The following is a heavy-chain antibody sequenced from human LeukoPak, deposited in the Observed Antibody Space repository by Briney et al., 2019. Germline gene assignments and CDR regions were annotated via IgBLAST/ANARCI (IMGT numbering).Heavy chain of an antibody. CDR1: GGSISSHY. J-gene: IGHJ6*03. V-gene: IGHV4-59*11. CDR2: IYYSGST. Sequence: SATLSLTCTVSGGSISSHYWSWIRQPPGKGLEWIGYIYYSGSTNYNPSLKSRVTISVDTSKNQFSLKLSSVTAADTAVYYCATCGYSGYDCYYYMDVWGKGTTVTVSS. CDR3: ATCGYSGYDCYYYMDV. D-gene: IGHD5-12*01.